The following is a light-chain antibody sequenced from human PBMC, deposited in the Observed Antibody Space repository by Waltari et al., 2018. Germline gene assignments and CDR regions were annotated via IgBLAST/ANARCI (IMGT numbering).Light chain of an antibody. CDR2: ENN. V-gene: IGLV1-51*02. J-gene: IGLJ3*02. CDR3: GTWDNSLRV. Sequence: QSVLTQPPSVSAAPGQKVTISCSGSSSNIGNNYVSWYQQLPGTAPKLLIYENNMRPSGIPDRFSGSKSGTSATLGITGLQTGDEADYYCGTWDNSLRVFGGGTKLTVL. CDR1: SSNIGNNY.